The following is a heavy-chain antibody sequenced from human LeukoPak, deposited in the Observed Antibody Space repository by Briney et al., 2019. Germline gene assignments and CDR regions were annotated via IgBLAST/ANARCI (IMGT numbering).Heavy chain of an antibody. D-gene: IGHD3-3*01. Sequence: ASVMVSCKASGYTFTGYYMHWVRQAPGQGLEWMGWINPNSGGTNYAQKFQGRVTMTRDTSISTAYMELSRLRSDDTAVYYCARSSEWPPLLDYWGQGTLVTVSS. J-gene: IGHJ4*02. CDR1: GYTFTGYY. CDR2: INPNSGGT. V-gene: IGHV1-2*02. CDR3: ARSSEWPPLLDY.